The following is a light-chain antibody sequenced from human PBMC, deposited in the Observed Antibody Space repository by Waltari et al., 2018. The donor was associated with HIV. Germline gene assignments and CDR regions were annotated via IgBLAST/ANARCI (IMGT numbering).Light chain of an antibody. CDR3: QRLSTWPPALT. Sequence: EMVMTQSPATPALSPGERATLCCRASLRCSGNLSWCQQKPGQAPRLLLFDASNTATGIPATYSVSGSGTDFALTISSLGAEDFAVYYCQRLSTWPPALTFGGGTKVEIK. V-gene: IGKV3-11*01. J-gene: IGKJ4*01. CDR2: DAS. CDR1: LRCSGN.